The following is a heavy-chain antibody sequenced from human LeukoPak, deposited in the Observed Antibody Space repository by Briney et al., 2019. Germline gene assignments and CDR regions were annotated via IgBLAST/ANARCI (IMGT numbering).Heavy chain of an antibody. V-gene: IGHV3-23*01. D-gene: IGHD3-9*01. CDR1: GFTFNNYA. Sequence: GGSLRLSCAASGFTFNNYAMSWVRQAPGKGLEWVSAITAGGGATFYADSVKGRFTISRDNSKNTLYLQMNSLRAEDTAVYYCARTLRYFDWLPGMWGQGTLVTVSS. J-gene: IGHJ4*02. CDR2: ITAGGGAT. CDR3: ARTLRYFDWLPGM.